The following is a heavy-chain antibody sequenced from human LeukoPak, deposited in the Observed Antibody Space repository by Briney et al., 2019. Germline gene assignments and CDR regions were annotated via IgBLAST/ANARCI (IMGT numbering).Heavy chain of an antibody. D-gene: IGHD2-2*01. CDR2: INGDGSTT. J-gene: IGHJ6*02. CDR3: AVGRYCSSNTCYSYYYYGLDV. V-gene: IGHV3-74*01. CDR1: GSTFSSYW. Sequence: PGGSLRLSCAASGSTFSSYWMQWVRQAPGKGLVWVSRINGDGSTTSYAGSVKGRFTISRDNAKNTLYLQMNSLRAEDTAVYYCAVGRYCSSNTCYSYYYYGLDVWGHGTTVTVSS.